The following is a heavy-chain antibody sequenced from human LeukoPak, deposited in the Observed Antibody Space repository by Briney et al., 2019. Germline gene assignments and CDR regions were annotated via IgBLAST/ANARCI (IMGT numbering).Heavy chain of an antibody. CDR3: ARDPGGYSRSDYYYYMDV. Sequence: GGSQRLSCAASGFTFNNYSMNWVRQAPGKGLEWVSSISVSSIYIYYADSLKGRFTISRGNAKNSLYLQMNSLRAEDTAVYYCARDPGGYSRSDYYYYMDVWGKGTTVTISS. CDR1: GFTFNNYS. J-gene: IGHJ6*03. D-gene: IGHD6-13*01. V-gene: IGHV3-21*01. CDR2: ISVSSIYI.